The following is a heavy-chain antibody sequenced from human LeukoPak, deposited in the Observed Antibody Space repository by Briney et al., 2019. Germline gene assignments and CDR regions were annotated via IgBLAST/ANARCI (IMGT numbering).Heavy chain of an antibody. CDR2: ICSSSSYI. CDR1: GFTFSSYS. V-gene: IGHV3-21*01. D-gene: IGHD6-6*01. J-gene: IGHJ4*02. CDR3: ARRVGYSSSSAEGYFDY. Sequence: PGGSLRLSCAASGFTFSSYSMNWVRQAPGKGLEWVSSICSSSSYIYYADSVKGRFTISRDNAKNSLYLQMNSLRAEDTAVYYCARRVGYSSSSAEGYFDYWGQGTLVTVSS.